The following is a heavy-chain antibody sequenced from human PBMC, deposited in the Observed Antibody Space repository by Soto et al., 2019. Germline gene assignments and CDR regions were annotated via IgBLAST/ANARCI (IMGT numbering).Heavy chain of an antibody. CDR3: ATELYYDILTGAMPHAFDI. V-gene: IGHV1-24*01. CDR2: FDPEDGET. J-gene: IGHJ3*02. Sequence: ASVKVSCKVSGYTLTELSMHWVRQAPGKGLEWMGGFDPEDGETIYAQKFQGRVTMTEDTSTDTAYMELSSLRSEDTAVYYCATELYYDILTGAMPHAFDIWGQGTMVTVSS. D-gene: IGHD3-9*01. CDR1: GYTLTELS.